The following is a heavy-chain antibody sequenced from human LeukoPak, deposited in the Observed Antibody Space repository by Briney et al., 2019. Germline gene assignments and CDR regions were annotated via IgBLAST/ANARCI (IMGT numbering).Heavy chain of an antibody. CDR1: GYTLTELS. Sequence: ASVKVSCKVSGYTLTELSMRWVRQAPGKGLEWMGCFDPEDDETIYAQKFQGRVTMTEDTSTDTAYMELSSLRSEDTAVYYCATRTDYYDSSGYYDYWGQGTLVTVSS. D-gene: IGHD3-22*01. J-gene: IGHJ4*02. CDR3: ATRTDYYDSSGYYDY. CDR2: FDPEDDET. V-gene: IGHV1-24*01.